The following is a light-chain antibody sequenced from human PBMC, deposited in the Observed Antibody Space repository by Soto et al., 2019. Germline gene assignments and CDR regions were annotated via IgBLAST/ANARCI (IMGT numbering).Light chain of an antibody. V-gene: IGKV1-5*03. J-gene: IGKJ1*01. Sequence: DIQMTQSPSTLSASVGDRVTITCRASQSISSWLAWYQQKPGKAPKVLIYKASNLQSGIPAGFSGSGSGTDFTLTSISLKHDEFRTYDCQQCNSYPPTFGQGTTVDIK. CDR3: QQCNSYPPT. CDR2: KAS. CDR1: QSISSW.